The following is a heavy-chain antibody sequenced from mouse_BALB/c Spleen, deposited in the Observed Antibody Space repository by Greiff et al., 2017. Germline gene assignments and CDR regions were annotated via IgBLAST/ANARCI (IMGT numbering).Heavy chain of an antibody. CDR1: GYTFTSYW. J-gene: IGHJ4*01. V-gene: IGHV1-69*02. D-gene: IGHD1-1*01. CDR2: IDPSDSYT. CDR3: ARSSSSFYAMDY. Sequence: QVQLQQPGAELVKPGASVKLSCKASGYTFTSYWMHWVKQRPGQGLEWIGEIDPSDSYTNYNQKFKGKATLTVDKSSSTAYMQLSSLTSEDSAVYYCARSSSSFYAMDYWGQGTSVTVSS.